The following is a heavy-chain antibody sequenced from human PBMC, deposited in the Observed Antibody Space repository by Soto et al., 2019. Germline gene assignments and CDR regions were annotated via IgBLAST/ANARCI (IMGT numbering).Heavy chain of an antibody. CDR1: GASISSGGYY. Sequence: QVQLQESGPGLVKPSQTLSLTCTVSGASISSGGYYWSWVRQHPGKGLGWIGYIYYSGSTYYTPPLYHPSLERRVTISVATSKNRSSLQLPPVTAADTAVYYCARRDYGDYAALTFDYWGQGILVTVSS. J-gene: IGHJ4*02. CDR2: IYYSGST. V-gene: IGHV4-31*03. CDR3: ARRDYGDYAALTFDY. D-gene: IGHD4-17*01.